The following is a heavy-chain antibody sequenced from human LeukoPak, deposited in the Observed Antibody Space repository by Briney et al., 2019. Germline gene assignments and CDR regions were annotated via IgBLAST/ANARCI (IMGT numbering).Heavy chain of an antibody. Sequence: ASVKVSCKASGYTVTTYYMHWVRQAPGQGLEWMGIINPSAGGTTYAQKFQGRVTMTRDTSTSTVYMELSSLRSEDTAVYYCARDIPTDYDSSGNHNFYFDFWGRGTLVTVSS. V-gene: IGHV1-46*01. CDR2: INPSAGGT. CDR3: ARDIPTDYDSSGNHNFYFDF. J-gene: IGHJ2*01. CDR1: GYTVTTYY. D-gene: IGHD3-22*01.